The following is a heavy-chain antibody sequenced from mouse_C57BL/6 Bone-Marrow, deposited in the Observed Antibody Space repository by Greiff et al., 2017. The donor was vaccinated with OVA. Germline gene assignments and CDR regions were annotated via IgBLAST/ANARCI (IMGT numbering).Heavy chain of an antibody. CDR2: IDPENGDT. Sequence: EVQLQQSGAELVRPGASVKLSCTASGFNIKDDYMHWVKQRPEQGLEWIGWIDPENGDTEYASKFQGKATITADTSSNTAYLQLSSLTSEDTAVYYCTVPHYYGSPWFAYWGQGALVTVSA. CDR3: TVPHYYGSPWFAY. J-gene: IGHJ3*01. V-gene: IGHV14-4*01. D-gene: IGHD1-1*01. CDR1: GFNIKDDY.